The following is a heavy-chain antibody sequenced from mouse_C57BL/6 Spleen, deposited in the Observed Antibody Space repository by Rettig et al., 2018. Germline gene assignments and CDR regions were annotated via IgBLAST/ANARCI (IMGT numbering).Heavy chain of an antibody. CDR1: GFTFSNYG. CDR3: ARHGGPAWFAY. J-gene: IGHJ3*01. CDR2: ISNGGSYT. Sequence: VKPGGSLKLSCAASGFTFSNYGMSWVRQTPDKRLEWVATISNGGSYTYYPDSVKGRFTISRDNAKNTLYLQMSSLKSEDTAMFYCARHGGPAWFAYWGQGTLVTVSA. V-gene: IGHV5-6*01.